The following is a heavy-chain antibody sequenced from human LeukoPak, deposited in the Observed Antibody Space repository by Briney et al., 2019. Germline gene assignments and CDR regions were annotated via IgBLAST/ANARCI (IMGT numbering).Heavy chain of an antibody. D-gene: IGHD3-10*01. CDR2: ISSSGSTI. CDR3: AKISGPFDY. Sequence: GGTLRLSCAASGFTFSSYEMNWVRQAPGKGLEWVSYISSSGSTIYYADSVKGRFTISRDNSKTTLYLQMNSLRAEDTAVYYCAKISGPFDYWGQGTLVTVSS. CDR1: GFTFSSYE. V-gene: IGHV3-48*03. J-gene: IGHJ4*02.